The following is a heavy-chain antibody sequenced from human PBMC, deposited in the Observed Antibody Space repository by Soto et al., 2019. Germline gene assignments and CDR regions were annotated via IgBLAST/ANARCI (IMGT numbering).Heavy chain of an antibody. CDR3: VRTSLVVAAATREDY. CDR1: GLTFSSYW. D-gene: IGHD2-15*01. Sequence: EVQLVESGGGLVQPGGSLRLSCAASGLTFSSYWMHWVRQAPGKGLVWVSRINSDGSSTSYAESVKGRFTISRDNAKNTLYLQMNSLRAEDTAVYYCVRTSLVVAAATREDYWGQGTLVTVSS. V-gene: IGHV3-74*01. CDR2: INSDGSST. J-gene: IGHJ4*02.